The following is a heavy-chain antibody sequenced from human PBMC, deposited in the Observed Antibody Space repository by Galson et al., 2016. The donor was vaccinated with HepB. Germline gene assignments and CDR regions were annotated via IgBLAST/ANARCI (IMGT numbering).Heavy chain of an antibody. J-gene: IGHJ5*02. D-gene: IGHD6-25*01. CDR1: GYTFTSYN. Sequence: SVKVSCKASGYTFTSYNVYWVRQAPGQGLEWMGIINPSGGSTSYAQKFQGRVTMTRDTSTSTVYMELSSLKSDDTALYYCSTGGGYNWFDPWGRGTLVTVSS. CDR3: STGGGYNWFDP. CDR2: INPSGGST. V-gene: IGHV1-46*01.